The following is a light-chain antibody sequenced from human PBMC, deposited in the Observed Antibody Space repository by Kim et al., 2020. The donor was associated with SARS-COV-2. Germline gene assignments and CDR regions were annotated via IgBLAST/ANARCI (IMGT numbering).Light chain of an antibody. Sequence: SSELTQDPAVSVALGQTVRITCQGDSLRSYYATWYQQKPGQAPILLIYGKNNRLSGIPDRFSGSISGNTASLTITGTQAGDEADYYCNSRDTNDIVLFGGGTKVTVL. CDR3: NSRDTNDIVL. CDR2: GKN. J-gene: IGLJ2*01. CDR1: SLRSYY. V-gene: IGLV3-19*01.